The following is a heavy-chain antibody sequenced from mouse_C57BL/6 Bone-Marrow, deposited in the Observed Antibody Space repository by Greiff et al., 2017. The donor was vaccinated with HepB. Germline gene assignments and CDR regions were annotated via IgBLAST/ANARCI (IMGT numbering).Heavy chain of an antibody. CDR3: ARPYDGSSYNYAMDY. CDR1: GYTFTSYW. Sequence: QVQLQQPGAELVKPGASVKLSCKASGYTFTSYWMHWVKQRPGQGLEWIGMIHPNSGSTNYNEKFKSKATLTVDKSSSTAYMQLSSLTSEDSAVYYCARPYDGSSYNYAMDYWGQGTSVTVSS. D-gene: IGHD1-1*01. J-gene: IGHJ4*01. V-gene: IGHV1-64*01. CDR2: IHPNSGST.